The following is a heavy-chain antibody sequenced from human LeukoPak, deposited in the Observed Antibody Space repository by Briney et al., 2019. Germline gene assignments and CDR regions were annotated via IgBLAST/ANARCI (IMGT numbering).Heavy chain of an antibody. CDR2: ISGSGGST. J-gene: IGHJ6*04. CDR3: ARDQVSSTRYYYYGMDV. D-gene: IGHD2-2*01. Sequence: GGSLRLSCAASGFTFSSYAMSWVRQAPGKGLEWVSAISGSGGSTYYADSVKGRFTISRDNSKNTLYLQMNSLRAEDTAVYYCARDQVSSTRYYYYGMDVWGKGTTVTVSS. V-gene: IGHV3-23*01. CDR1: GFTFSSYA.